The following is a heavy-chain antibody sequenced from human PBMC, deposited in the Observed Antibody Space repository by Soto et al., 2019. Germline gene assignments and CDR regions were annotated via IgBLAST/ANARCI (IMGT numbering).Heavy chain of an antibody. V-gene: IGHV5-10-1*01. CDR1: GYSFSSNW. D-gene: IGHD6-13*01. Sequence: EVQLVQSGAEVKKPGESLRISCKGSGYSFSSNWIGWVRQMPGKGLEWMGKIDPSDSYTNYSPSFQGHVTISADKSISTASLQWSSLKASDTAMYYCARGEAAAGLEYWGQGTLVTVSS. J-gene: IGHJ4*02. CDR2: IDPSDSYT. CDR3: ARGEAAAGLEY.